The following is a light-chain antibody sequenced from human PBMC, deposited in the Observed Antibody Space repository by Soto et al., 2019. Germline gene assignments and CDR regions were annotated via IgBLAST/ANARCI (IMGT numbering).Light chain of an antibody. V-gene: IGKV3-11*01. Sequence: EIVLTQSPATLSLSPGERATLSCRASQSVSSYLAWYQQKPGQAPRLLFYDASTRATGIPARFSGSGSGTDFTLTISSLEHEDIAVYCCQQSSNWPPTFGRGTKVEIK. CDR3: QQSSNWPPT. J-gene: IGKJ1*01. CDR1: QSVSSY. CDR2: DAS.